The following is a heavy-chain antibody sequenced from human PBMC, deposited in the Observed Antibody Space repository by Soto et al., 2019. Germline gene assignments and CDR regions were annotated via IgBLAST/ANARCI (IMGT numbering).Heavy chain of an antibody. Sequence: GESLKISCKGSGYSFTSYWISWVRQMPGKGLEWMGRIDPSDSYTNYSPSFQGHVTISADKSISTAYLQWSSLKASDTAMYYCARRHVVVVDDTLWFDHWGQGTLVTVSS. CDR3: ARRHVVVVDDTLWFDH. CDR1: GYSFTSYW. CDR2: IDPSDSYT. J-gene: IGHJ5*02. V-gene: IGHV5-10-1*01. D-gene: IGHD2-15*01.